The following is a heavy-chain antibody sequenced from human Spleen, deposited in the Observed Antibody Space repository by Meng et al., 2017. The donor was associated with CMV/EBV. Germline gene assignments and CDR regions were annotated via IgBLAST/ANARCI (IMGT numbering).Heavy chain of an antibody. CDR2: IYYTGIT. CDR1: SGSFSANSCY. V-gene: IGHV4-39*02. D-gene: IGHD2-8*01. Sequence: TVSSGSFSANSCYWAWIRQPPGRGLEWVGSIYYTGITQYNPSLKSRITMLADTSKNQFSLKLTSVTAADTAVYYCAREGLSPYCFDNWGQGTLVTVSS. J-gene: IGHJ4*02. CDR3: AREGLSPYCFDN.